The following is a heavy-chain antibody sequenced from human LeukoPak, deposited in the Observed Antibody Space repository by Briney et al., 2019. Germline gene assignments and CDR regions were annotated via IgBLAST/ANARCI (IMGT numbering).Heavy chain of an antibody. Sequence: GASVKVSCKASGGTFSSYAISWVRQAPGQGLEWMEGIIPIFGTANYAQKFQGRVTITTDESTSTAYMELSSLRSEDTAVYYCARGKTNYYDSSGYYYFDYWGQGTLVTVSS. D-gene: IGHD3-22*01. CDR3: ARGKTNYYDSSGYYYFDY. J-gene: IGHJ4*02. CDR2: IIPIFGTA. V-gene: IGHV1-69*05. CDR1: GGTFSSYA.